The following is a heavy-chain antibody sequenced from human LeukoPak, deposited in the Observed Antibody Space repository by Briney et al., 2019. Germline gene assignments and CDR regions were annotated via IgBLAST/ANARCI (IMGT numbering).Heavy chain of an antibody. CDR3: ARVPIAVRGVGYYYMDV. Sequence: ASVKVSCKASGYTFTGYYMHWVRQAPGQGLEWMGWINPNSGGTNYAQKFQGRVTMTRDTSISTAYMELSRLRSDDTAVYYCARVPIAVRGVGYYYMDVWGKGTTVTVSS. D-gene: IGHD3-10*01. CDR2: INPNSGGT. V-gene: IGHV1-2*02. CDR1: GYTFTGYY. J-gene: IGHJ6*03.